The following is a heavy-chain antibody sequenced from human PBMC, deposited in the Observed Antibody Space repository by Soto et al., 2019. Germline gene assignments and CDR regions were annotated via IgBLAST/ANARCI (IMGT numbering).Heavy chain of an antibody. Sequence: SETLSLTCAVSGGSISSGGYSWSWIRQPPGKGLEWIGYIYHSGSTYYNPSLKSRVTISVDRSKNQFSLKLSSVTAADTAVYYCAGRASRYYYDSSGYFDYWGQGTLVTVSS. V-gene: IGHV4-30-2*01. CDR3: AGRASRYYYDSSGYFDY. CDR2: IYHSGST. J-gene: IGHJ4*02. D-gene: IGHD3-22*01. CDR1: GGSISSGGYS.